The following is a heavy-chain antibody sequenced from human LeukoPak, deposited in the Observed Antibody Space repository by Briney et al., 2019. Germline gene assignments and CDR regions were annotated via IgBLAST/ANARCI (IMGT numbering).Heavy chain of an antibody. CDR1: GFAFSNYN. V-gene: IGHV3-30-3*01. CDR3: ARDDY. J-gene: IGHJ4*02. CDR2: ISYDGSNK. Sequence: SGGSLRLSCAASGFAFSNYNINWVRQAPGKGLEWVAVISYDGSNKYYADSVKGRFTISRDNSKNTLYLQMNSLRAEDTAVYYCARDDYWGQGTLVTVSS.